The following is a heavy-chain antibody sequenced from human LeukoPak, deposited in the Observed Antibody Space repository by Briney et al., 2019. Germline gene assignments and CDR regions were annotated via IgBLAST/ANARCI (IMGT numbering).Heavy chain of an antibody. CDR1: GGTFSSYA. CDR2: IIPIFGTA. Sequence: SVKVSCKASGGTFSSYAISWVRQAPGQGLEWMGGIIPIFGTANYAQKFQGRVTITADESTSTAYMELSSLRSEDTAVYYCATVDGSYSGSYYYFDYWGQGTLVTVSS. CDR3: ATVDGSYSGSYYYFDY. V-gene: IGHV1-69*01. J-gene: IGHJ4*02. D-gene: IGHD1-26*01.